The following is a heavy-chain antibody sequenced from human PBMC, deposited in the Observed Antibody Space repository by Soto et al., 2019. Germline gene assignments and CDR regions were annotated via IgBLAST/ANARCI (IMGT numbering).Heavy chain of an antibody. Sequence: QVQLVQSGAEVKKPGSSVKVSCKASGGTFSIYTVSWVRQAPGQGLEWMGRIVPILGVPNYAQRFKGIVPITADKGTNTAYMELSRLRSEHTAMYYCARVRYANASASTIDYWGQGTLVTVSS. V-gene: IGHV1-69*02. CDR3: ARVRYANASASTIDY. CDR1: GGTFSIYT. J-gene: IGHJ4*02. CDR2: IVPILGVP. D-gene: IGHD3-10*01.